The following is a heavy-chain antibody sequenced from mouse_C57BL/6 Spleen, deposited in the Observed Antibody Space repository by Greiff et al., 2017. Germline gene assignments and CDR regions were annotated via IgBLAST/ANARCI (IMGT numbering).Heavy chain of an antibody. CDR1: GYTFTSYW. J-gene: IGHJ2*01. CDR3: AMDYYGSIYYYFDY. Sequence: QVQLQQPGAELVKPGASVKVSCKASGYTFTSYWMHWVKQRPGQGLEWIGRIHPSDSDTNYNQKFKGKATLTVDKSSSTAYMQLSSLTSEDSAVYYCAMDYYGSIYYYFDYWGQGTTLTVSS. CDR2: IHPSDSDT. D-gene: IGHD1-1*01. V-gene: IGHV1-74*01.